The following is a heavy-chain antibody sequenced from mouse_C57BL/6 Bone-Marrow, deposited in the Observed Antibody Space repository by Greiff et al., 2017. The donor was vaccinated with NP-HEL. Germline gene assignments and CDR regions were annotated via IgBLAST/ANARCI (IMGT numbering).Heavy chain of an antibody. CDR3: ARREVYYGKSEPQWGAMDY. D-gene: IGHD2-1*01. CDR1: GYSFTDYN. CDR2: INPNYGTT. Sequence: EVQLQQSGPELVKPGASVKISCKASGYSFTDYNMHWVKQSNGKSLEWIGVINPNYGTTSYNQKFKGKATLTVDQSSSTAYMQLNSLTSEDSAVYYCARREVYYGKSEPQWGAMDYWGQGTSVTVSS. V-gene: IGHV1-39*01. J-gene: IGHJ4*01.